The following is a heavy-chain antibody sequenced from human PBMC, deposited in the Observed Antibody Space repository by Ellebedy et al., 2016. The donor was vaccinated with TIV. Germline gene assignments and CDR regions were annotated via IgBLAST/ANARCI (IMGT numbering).Heavy chain of an antibody. CDR3: VRGRGWNDASLLDI. Sequence: SETLSLTCTVSTDSLDNGDFYWNWVRQPPGRGLEWIGDIYYGGTTDYNPSLKSRVSITRDTSKHQFSLRLTSVPAADTAVYYCVRGRGWNDASLLDIWGQGIPVTVSS. CDR2: IYYGGTT. V-gene: IGHV4-30-4*01. J-gene: IGHJ4*02. D-gene: IGHD1-1*01. CDR1: TDSLDNGDFY.